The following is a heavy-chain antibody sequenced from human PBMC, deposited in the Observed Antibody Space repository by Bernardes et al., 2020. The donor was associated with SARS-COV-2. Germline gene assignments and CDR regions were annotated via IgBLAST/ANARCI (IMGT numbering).Heavy chain of an antibody. V-gene: IGHV3-66*02. Sequence: VASLRLSCAASGFTVSGNLMTWVRQSPGKGLEWVSLIDSSGTTNYPESVKGRFTISRDNPQNTVYLQMDSLRPEDTTLYYCAGRRANAASLDYWVQGTLVTVSS. CDR3: AGRRANAASLDY. CDR1: GFTVSGNL. CDR2: IDSSGTT. J-gene: IGHJ4*02.